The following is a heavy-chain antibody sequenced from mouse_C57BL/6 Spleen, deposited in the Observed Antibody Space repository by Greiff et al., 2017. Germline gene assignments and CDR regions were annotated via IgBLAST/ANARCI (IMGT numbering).Heavy chain of an antibody. V-gene: IGHV1-82*01. CDR2: IYPGAGDT. J-gene: IGHJ4*01. Sequence: LVESGPELVKPGASVKISCKASGYAFSSSWMNWVKQRPGKGLAWIGRIYPGAGDTNYTGKFKGKATLTADKSSSTASMPLSSLTSEDSAVYFCARGGDYYSRDAMDYWGQGTSVTVSS. CDR1: GYAFSSSW. D-gene: IGHD1-1*01. CDR3: ARGGDYYSRDAMDY.